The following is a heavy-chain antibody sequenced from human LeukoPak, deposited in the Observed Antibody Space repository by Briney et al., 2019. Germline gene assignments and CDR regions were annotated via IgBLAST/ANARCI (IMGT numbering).Heavy chain of an antibody. Sequence: PGGSLRLSCAASGFTFSSYGMHWVRQAPGKGLEWVAFIRYDGSNKYYADSVKGRFTISRDNSKNTLYLQMNSLRAEDTAVYYCAREKEAVAGLKNWFDPWGQGTLVTVSS. J-gene: IGHJ5*02. V-gene: IGHV3-30*02. D-gene: IGHD6-19*01. CDR1: GFTFSSYG. CDR3: AREKEAVAGLKNWFDP. CDR2: IRYDGSNK.